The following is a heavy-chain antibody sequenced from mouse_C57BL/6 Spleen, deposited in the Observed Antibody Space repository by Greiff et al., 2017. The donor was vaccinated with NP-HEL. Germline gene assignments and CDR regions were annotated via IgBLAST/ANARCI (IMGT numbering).Heavy chain of an antibody. J-gene: IGHJ1*03. D-gene: IGHD4-1*01. CDR3: AKEEGNWAVGYFDV. Sequence: QVQLQQPGAELVKPGASVKLSCKASGYTFTSYWMHWVKQRPGQGLEWIGMIHPNSGSTNYNEKFKSKATLTVDKSSSTAYMQLSSLTSEDSAVYDCAKEEGNWAVGYFDVWGTGTTVTVSS. CDR1: GYTFTSYW. V-gene: IGHV1-64*01. CDR2: IHPNSGST.